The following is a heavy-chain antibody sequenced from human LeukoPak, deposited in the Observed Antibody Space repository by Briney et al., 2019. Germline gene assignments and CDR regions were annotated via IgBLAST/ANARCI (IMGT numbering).Heavy chain of an antibody. Sequence: ASVKVSCKASGYTFTRYDINWVRQATGQGLEWMGWMNPNNGNTGYAQKFQGRVTMTRNTSISTAYMELSSLRSEDTAVYYCARITGYSSLFDPWGQGTLVTVSS. CDR2: MNPNNGNT. CDR3: ARITGYSSLFDP. V-gene: IGHV1-8*01. CDR1: GYTFTRYD. J-gene: IGHJ5*02. D-gene: IGHD6-19*01.